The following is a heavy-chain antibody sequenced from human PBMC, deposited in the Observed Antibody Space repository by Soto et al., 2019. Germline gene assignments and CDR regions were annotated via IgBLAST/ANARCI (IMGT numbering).Heavy chain of an antibody. J-gene: IGHJ4*02. CDR2: ISHSGST. V-gene: IGHV4-34*01. Sequence: SETLSLTCSVSGGSLRGYYWSWIRQPPGKGLEWIGEISHSGSTNYNVSLKSRFTMSIDTSKNHFSLILSSVTAADTAVYYCARVTMLRGVMDYWGQGSLVTVSS. CDR3: ARVTMLRGVMDY. D-gene: IGHD3-10*01. CDR1: GGSLRGYY.